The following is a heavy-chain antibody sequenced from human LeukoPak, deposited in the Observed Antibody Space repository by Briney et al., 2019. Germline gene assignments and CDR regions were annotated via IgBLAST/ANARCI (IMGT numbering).Heavy chain of an antibody. D-gene: IGHD6-13*01. J-gene: IGHJ4*02. V-gene: IGHV3-30*04. CDR1: GFTFSSYA. Sequence: GGSLRLSCAASGFTFSSYAMHWVRQAPGKGLEWVAVISYDGSNKYYADSVKGRFTISRDNSKNTLYLQMNSLGAEDTAVYYCAREGSQQPLDYWGQGTLVTVSS. CDR2: ISYDGSNK. CDR3: AREGSQQPLDY.